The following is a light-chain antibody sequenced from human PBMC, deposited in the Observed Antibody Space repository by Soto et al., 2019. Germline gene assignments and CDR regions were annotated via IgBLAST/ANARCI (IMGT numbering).Light chain of an antibody. J-gene: IGKJ1*01. CDR1: QSVSSY. CDR3: PQRSNWPHTWT. V-gene: IGKV3-11*01. CDR2: DAS. Sequence: EIVITQSPASLSVSPGERATLSCRASQSVSSYLAWYQQKPGQPPSLLIYDASNRATGIPARFSGSGWGTNFTRTISSLDPEDFAVYYCPQRSNWPHTWTFGQGTKVDIK.